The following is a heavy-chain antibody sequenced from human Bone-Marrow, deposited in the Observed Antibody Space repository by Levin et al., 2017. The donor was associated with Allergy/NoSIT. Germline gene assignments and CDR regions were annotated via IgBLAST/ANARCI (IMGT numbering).Heavy chain of an antibody. J-gene: IGHJ4*02. Sequence: RTGGSLRLSCRGPTNAFTNYWIAWVRQMPGKGLEWMGSIYPGDFETTYSPSFQGQVTISVDKSTTTAFLQWSSLTASDTAMYYCARGKWLDDIWGQGTLVTVSS. CDR1: TNAFTNYW. CDR3: ARGKWLDDI. D-gene: IGHD6-19*01. CDR2: IYPGDFET. V-gene: IGHV5-51*01.